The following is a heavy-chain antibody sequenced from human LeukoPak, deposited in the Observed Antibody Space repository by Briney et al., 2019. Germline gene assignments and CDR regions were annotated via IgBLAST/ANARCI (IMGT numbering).Heavy chain of an antibody. V-gene: IGHV4-34*01. CDR2: INHSGST. CDR3: ARGAGGDYYDSSGYAFDY. Sequence: KSSETLSLTCAVYGGSFSGYYWSWIRQPPGKGLEWIGEINHSGSTNYNPSLKSRVTISVDTSKNQFSLKLSSVTAADTAVYYCARGAGGDYYDSSGYAFDYWGQGTLVTVSS. D-gene: IGHD3-22*01. CDR1: GGSFSGYY. J-gene: IGHJ4*02.